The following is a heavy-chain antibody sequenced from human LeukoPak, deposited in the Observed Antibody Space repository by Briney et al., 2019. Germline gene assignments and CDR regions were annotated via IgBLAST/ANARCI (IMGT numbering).Heavy chain of an antibody. V-gene: IGHV3-48*01. CDR3: AGGEYDFWSGYYLGGLY. CDR2: ISSSSTI. D-gene: IGHD3-3*01. Sequence: GGSLRLSCAASGFTVSSYSMNWVRQAPGKGLEWVSYISSSSTIYYADSVKGRFTISRDNAKNTLYLQMNSLRAEDTAVYYCAGGEYDFWSGYYLGGLYWGQGTLVTVSS. J-gene: IGHJ4*02. CDR1: GFTVSSYS.